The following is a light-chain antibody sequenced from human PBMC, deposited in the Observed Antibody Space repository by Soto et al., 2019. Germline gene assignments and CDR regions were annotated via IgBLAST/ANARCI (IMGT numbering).Light chain of an antibody. Sequence: QSVLAQPPSVSAAPGQKVTISCSGSSSNIGSNYVSWYQQLPGTAPKLLICDNNKRPSGIPDRFSGSKSDTSATLGITGLQTGDEADYYCATWDSTLSAVVFGGATKLSVL. V-gene: IGLV1-51*01. CDR3: ATWDSTLSAVV. CDR2: DNN. CDR1: SSNIGSNY. J-gene: IGLJ2*01.